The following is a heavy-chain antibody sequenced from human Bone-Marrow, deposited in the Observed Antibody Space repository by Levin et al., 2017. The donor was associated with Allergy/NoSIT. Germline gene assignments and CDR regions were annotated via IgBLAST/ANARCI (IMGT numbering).Heavy chain of an antibody. V-gene: IGHV3-74*01. CDR1: GFTFSSYW. J-gene: IGHJ6*02. CDR3: ARAGPYSNYRYYYYALDV. CDR2: INSDGSST. D-gene: IGHD3-16*02. Sequence: GESLKISCAASGFTFSSYWMHWVRQAPGKGLVWVSRINSDGSSTSYADSVKGRFTISRDNAKNTLYLQMNSLGAEDTAVYYCARAGPYSNYRYYYYALDVWGQGTTVTVSS.